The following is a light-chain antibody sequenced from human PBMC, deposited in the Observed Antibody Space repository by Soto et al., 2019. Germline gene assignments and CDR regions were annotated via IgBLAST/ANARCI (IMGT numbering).Light chain of an antibody. J-gene: IGKJ1*01. V-gene: IGKV3-20*01. CDR3: QQYLVTPWT. CDR1: ENVRTF. Sequence: EVVLTQSPATLSLSPGERATLSCRASENVRTFVDWYQQKPGQAPRLLIYGASSRATGIPDRFSGSGSGTDLTLTIGRLEPEDFAVYYCQQYLVTPWTFGQGTKVDIK. CDR2: GAS.